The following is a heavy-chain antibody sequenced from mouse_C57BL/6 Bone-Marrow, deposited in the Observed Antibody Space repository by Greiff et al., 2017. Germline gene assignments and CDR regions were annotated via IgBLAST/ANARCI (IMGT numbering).Heavy chain of an antibody. Sequence: VKLVESDAELVKPGASVKISCKVSGYTFTDHTIHWMKQRPEQGLEWIGYIYPRDGSTEYNEKFKGKATLTVDKSSSTAYMQLNSLTSEDSAIYFCARHYDYDWLAYWGQGTLVTVSA. CDR2: IYPRDGST. CDR3: ARHYDYDWLAY. V-gene: IGHV1-78*01. CDR1: GYTFTDHT. J-gene: IGHJ3*01. D-gene: IGHD2-4*01.